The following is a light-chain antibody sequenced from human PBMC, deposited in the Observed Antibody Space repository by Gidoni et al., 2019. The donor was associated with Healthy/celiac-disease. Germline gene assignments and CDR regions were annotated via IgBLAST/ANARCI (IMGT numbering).Light chain of an antibody. J-gene: IGKJ1*01. CDR3: QQSYSTPET. Sequence: DIQMTQSPSSLSASVGDRVTITCRASQSISSYLNWYQQKPGKAPKLLIYAASSLQSGVPSRFSGSGSGTDFTLTISSLQPEDFATYYCQQSYSTPETCXQXTKVEIK. CDR2: AAS. CDR1: QSISSY. V-gene: IGKV1-39*01.